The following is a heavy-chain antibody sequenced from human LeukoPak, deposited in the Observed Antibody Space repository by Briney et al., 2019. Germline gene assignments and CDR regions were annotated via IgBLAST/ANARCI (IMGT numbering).Heavy chain of an antibody. CDR2: ISGSGGST. V-gene: IGHV3-23*01. CDR1: GFTFSSYA. D-gene: IGHD2-8*01. CDR3: AGPAGYCTNGVCYVN. Sequence: PGGSLRLSCAASGFTFSSYAMSWVRHAPGKGLEWVSAISGSGGSTYYADSVKGRFTISRDNSKNTLYLQMNSLRAEDTAVYYCAGPAGYCTNGVCYVNWGQGTLVTVSS. J-gene: IGHJ4*02.